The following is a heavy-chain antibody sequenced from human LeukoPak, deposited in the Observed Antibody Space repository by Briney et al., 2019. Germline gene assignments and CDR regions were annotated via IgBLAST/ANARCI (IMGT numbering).Heavy chain of an antibody. Sequence: GASVKVSCKATGYTFTSYGISWVRQAPGQGLEWMGWVNPHSGDTHYAQKLQGRVTMTWDTSISTAYMELSRLRSDDTAVYYCARGSATVAGSPTTFDYWGQGTLVTVSS. J-gene: IGHJ4*02. D-gene: IGHD6-19*01. V-gene: IGHV1-2*02. CDR3: ARGSATVAGSPTTFDY. CDR1: GYTFTSYG. CDR2: VNPHSGDT.